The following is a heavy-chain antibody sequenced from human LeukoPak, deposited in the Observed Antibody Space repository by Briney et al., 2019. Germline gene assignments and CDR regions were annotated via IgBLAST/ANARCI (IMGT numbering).Heavy chain of an antibody. CDR1: GGTFSSYA. V-gene: IGHV1-69*13. D-gene: IGHD3-22*01. J-gene: IGHJ4*02. CDR3: ATEPRNYYDSSGYPR. Sequence: ASVTVSCKASGGTFSSYAISWVRQAPGQGLEWMGGIIPIFGTANYAQKFQGRVTITADESTSTAYMELSSLRSEDTAVYYCATEPRNYYDSSGYPRWGQGTLVTVSS. CDR2: IIPIFGTA.